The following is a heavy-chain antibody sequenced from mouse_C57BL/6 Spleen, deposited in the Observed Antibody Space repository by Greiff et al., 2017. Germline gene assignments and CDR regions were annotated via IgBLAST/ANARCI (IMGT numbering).Heavy chain of an antibody. D-gene: IGHD1-1*01. J-gene: IGHJ1*03. V-gene: IGHV1-55*01. CDR3: ARDFGSSYWYFDV. Sequence: VQLQQPGAELVKPGASVKMSCKASGYTFTSYWITWVKQRPGQGLEWIGDISPGSGSTNYNEKFKSKATLTVDTSSSTAYMQLSSLTSEDSAFYYCARDFGSSYWYFDVWGTVTTVTVSS. CDR1: GYTFTSYW. CDR2: ISPGSGST.